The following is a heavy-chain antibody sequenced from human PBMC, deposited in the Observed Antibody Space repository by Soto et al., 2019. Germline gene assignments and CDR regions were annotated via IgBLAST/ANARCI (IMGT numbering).Heavy chain of an antibody. Sequence: QVQLQQWGAGLLKPSETLSLTCAVYGGSFSGYYWSWIRQPPGKGLEWIGEINHSGSTNYNPSLKSRVTISVDTSKNRFSLKLSSVTAAATAVYYCARGAMIVVVFPSSWFDPWGQGTLVTVSS. CDR3: ARGAMIVVVFPSSWFDP. V-gene: IGHV4-34*01. CDR1: GGSFSGYY. CDR2: INHSGST. J-gene: IGHJ5*02. D-gene: IGHD3-22*01.